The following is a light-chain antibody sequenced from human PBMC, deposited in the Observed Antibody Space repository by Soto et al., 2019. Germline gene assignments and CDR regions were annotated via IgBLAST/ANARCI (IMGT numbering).Light chain of an antibody. V-gene: IGKV3-15*01. CDR2: GAS. Sequence: EIVMTQSPATLSVSPGERATLSCRASQGVSTNLAWYQQKPGQAPRLLMYGASTRATGIPARFSGSGSGTEFTITISSLQSEDFAVYYCQQYHNWPPYTFGQGTKLEIK. J-gene: IGKJ2*01. CDR3: QQYHNWPPYT. CDR1: QGVSTN.